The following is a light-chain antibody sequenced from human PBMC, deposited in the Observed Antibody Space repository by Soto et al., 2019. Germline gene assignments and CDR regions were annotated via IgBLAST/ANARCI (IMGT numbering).Light chain of an antibody. Sequence: EIVMTQYPATLSVSPGDRATLSCRASQSVDSKLAWYQQKPGQGPRLLIYGASSRATGIPARFSGSGSGTEFTLTISSLQSEDFAVYYCQHYSTWLWTVGQGTNVEIK. J-gene: IGKJ1*01. CDR3: QHYSTWLWT. V-gene: IGKV3-15*01. CDR2: GAS. CDR1: QSVDSK.